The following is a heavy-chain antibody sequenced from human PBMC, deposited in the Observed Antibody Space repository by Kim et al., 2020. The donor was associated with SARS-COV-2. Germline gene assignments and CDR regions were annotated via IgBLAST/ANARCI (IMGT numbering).Heavy chain of an antibody. V-gene: IGHV3-53*01. CDR3: VTYDY. J-gene: IGHJ4*02. Sequence: GGSLRLSCAVSGFSVSTKYISWVRQAPGKGLDWVAMIHKGEATFFADSVKGRFTISRDDSKNTVSLQMNSLRGDDTAVYYCVTYDYWGQGTLVTVSS. CDR1: GFSVSTKY. CDR2: IHKGEAT.